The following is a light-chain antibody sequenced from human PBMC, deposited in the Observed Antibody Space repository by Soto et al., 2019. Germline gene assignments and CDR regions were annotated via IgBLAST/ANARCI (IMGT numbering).Light chain of an antibody. CDR2: GAS. CDR3: QQYGSSGT. CDR1: ETVATN. J-gene: IGKJ1*01. Sequence: TLSPATLSVSTGEKATLSCWASETVATNLAWYQQKPGQAPRLLIYGASSRATGIPDRFSGSGSGTDFTLTISRLEPEDFAVYYCQQYGSSGTFGQGTKVDIK. V-gene: IGKV3-20*01.